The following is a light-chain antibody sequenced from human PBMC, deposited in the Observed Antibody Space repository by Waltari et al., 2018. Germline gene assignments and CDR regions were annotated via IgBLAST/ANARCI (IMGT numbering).Light chain of an antibody. V-gene: IGKV3-20*01. CDR3: QNHERLPAT. CDR1: QSVSSF. J-gene: IGKJ1*01. Sequence: VVLTQSPGIRSLSTEESATLACRASQSVSSFLAWYQQKPGQAPRLLIYHASNMATGIPDRFGGSGSGTDFSLTISRLEPEDFAVYYCQNHERLPATFGQGTKVEI. CDR2: HAS.